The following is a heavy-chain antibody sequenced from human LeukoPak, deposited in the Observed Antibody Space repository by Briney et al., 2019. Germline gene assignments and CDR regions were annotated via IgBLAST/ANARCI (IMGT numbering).Heavy chain of an antibody. CDR1: GGSISSYY. CDR2: IYYSGST. V-gene: IGHV4-59*08. D-gene: IGHD3-10*01. Sequence: SETLSLTCIVSGGSISSYYWSWIRQPPGKGLEWIGYIYYSGSTNYNPSLKSRVTISVDTSKNQFSLKLSSVTAADTAVYYCARQSPITMVRRTNWFDSWGQGTLVTVSS. J-gene: IGHJ5*01. CDR3: ARQSPITMVRRTNWFDS.